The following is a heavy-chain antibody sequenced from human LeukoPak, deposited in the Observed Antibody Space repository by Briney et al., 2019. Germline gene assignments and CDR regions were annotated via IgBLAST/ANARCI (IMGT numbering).Heavy chain of an antibody. V-gene: IGHV3-21*01. J-gene: IGHJ6*02. Sequence: GGSLRLSCAASGFTFSSYSMNWVRQAPGKGLEWVSSISSSSYIYYADSVKGRFTISRDNAKNSLYLQMNSLRAEDTAVYYCARELGYCSSTSCYGYYYGMDVWGQGTTVTVSS. CDR1: GFTFSSYS. CDR3: ARELGYCSSTSCYGYYYGMDV. D-gene: IGHD2-2*01. CDR2: ISSSSYI.